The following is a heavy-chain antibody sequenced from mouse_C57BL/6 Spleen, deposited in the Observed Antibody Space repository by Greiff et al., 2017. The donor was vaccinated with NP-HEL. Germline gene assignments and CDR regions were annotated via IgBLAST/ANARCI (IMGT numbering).Heavy chain of an antibody. Sequence: QVQLQQSGAELVKPGASVKISCKASGYAFSSYWMNWVKQRPGKGLEWIGQIYPGDGDTNYNGKFKGKATLTADKSSSTAYMQLSSLTSEDSAVYFCARGISSVVAPSYAMDYWGQGTSVTVSS. CDR2: IYPGDGDT. D-gene: IGHD1-1*01. CDR3: ARGISSVVAPSYAMDY. CDR1: GYAFSSYW. V-gene: IGHV1-80*01. J-gene: IGHJ4*01.